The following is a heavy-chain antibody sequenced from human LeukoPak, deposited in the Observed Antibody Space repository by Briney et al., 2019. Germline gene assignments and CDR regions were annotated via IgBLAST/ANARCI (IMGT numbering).Heavy chain of an antibody. CDR1: GGSISSSSYY. D-gene: IGHD6-19*01. V-gene: IGHV4-61*02. CDR2: IYTSGST. Sequence: PSETLSLTCSVSGGSISSSSYYWSWIRQPAGKGLEWIGRIYTSGSTNYNPSLKSRVTMSVDTSKNQFSLKLSSVTAADTAVYYCARDHGAPPKSYSSGWANAFDIWGQGTMVTVSS. CDR3: ARDHGAPPKSYSSGWANAFDI. J-gene: IGHJ3*02.